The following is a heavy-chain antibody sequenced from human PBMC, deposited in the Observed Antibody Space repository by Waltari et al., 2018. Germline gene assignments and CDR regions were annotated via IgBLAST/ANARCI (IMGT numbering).Heavy chain of an antibody. V-gene: IGHV4-59*01. J-gene: IGHJ4*02. CDR2: INYSGST. CDR1: GGSISTYY. CDR3: ARVDDWNALEY. D-gene: IGHD1-1*01. Sequence: QVQLQESGPGLVKPSETLSLTCTVSGGSISTYYWSWIRQPPGKRLEWIGYINYSGSTNSNPSLKGRVTISVDTSKNQFSLELNSVTAADTAIYYCARVDDWNALEYWGQGTLVTVSS.